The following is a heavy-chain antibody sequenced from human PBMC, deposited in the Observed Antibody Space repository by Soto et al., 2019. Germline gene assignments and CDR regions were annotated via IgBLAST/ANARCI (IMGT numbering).Heavy chain of an antibody. CDR2: IYYSGST. CDR1: GGSISSYY. CDR3: APSSSWGWFDP. D-gene: IGHD6-13*01. V-gene: IGHV4-59*08. Sequence: QVQLQESGPGLVKPSETLSLTCTVSGGSISSYYCSWIRQPPGKGLEWIGYIYYSGSTNYNPSLKSRVTISVDTSKNQFSLKLSSVTAADTAVYHCAPSSSWGWFDPWGKGTLVTVSS. J-gene: IGHJ5*02.